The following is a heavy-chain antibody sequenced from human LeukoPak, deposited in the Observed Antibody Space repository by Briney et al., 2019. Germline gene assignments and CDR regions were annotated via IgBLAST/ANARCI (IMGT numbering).Heavy chain of an antibody. CDR1: GFTFSSYG. V-gene: IGHV3-30*03. CDR2: ISHDGNIQ. Sequence: GGSLRLSCAASGFTFSSYGMHWVRQAPGKGLEWMAVISHDGNIQYFADSVKGRFTISRDNSKNTLYLQMNSLRADDTAVYYCARGTSGFGELPKGYWGQGTLVTVSS. J-gene: IGHJ4*02. CDR3: ARGTSGFGELPKGY. D-gene: IGHD3-10*01.